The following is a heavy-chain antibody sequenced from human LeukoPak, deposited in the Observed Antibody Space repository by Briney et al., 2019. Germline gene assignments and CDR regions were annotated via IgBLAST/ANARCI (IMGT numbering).Heavy chain of an antibody. CDR1: GFTFSSYS. Sequence: GGSLRLSCAASGFTFSSYSMNWVRQAPGKGLECVSSISSSSSYIYYADSVKGRFTIARDNAKNSLYLQMNSLRAEDTAVYYCALEPGIAAAGLLTNFDYWGQGTLVTVSS. J-gene: IGHJ4*02. V-gene: IGHV3-21*01. CDR3: ALEPGIAAAGLLTNFDY. D-gene: IGHD6-13*01. CDR2: ISSSSSYI.